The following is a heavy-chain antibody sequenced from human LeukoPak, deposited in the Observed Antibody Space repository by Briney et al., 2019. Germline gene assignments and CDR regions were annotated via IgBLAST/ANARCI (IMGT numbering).Heavy chain of an antibody. CDR1: GYSFTSYW. J-gene: IGHJ5*02. CDR2: IYPGDSDT. V-gene: IGHV5-51*01. CDR3: ARLRPSTESPIAAAVWWFDP. D-gene: IGHD6-13*01. Sequence: GESLKISCKGSGYSFTSYWIGWVRQMPGKGLEWMGIIYPGDSDTRYSPSFQGQVTISAYKSISTAYLQWSSLKASDTAMYYCARLRPSTESPIAAAVWWFDPWGQGTLVTVSS.